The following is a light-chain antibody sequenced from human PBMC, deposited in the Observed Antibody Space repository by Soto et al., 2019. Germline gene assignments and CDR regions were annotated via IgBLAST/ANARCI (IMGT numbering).Light chain of an antibody. V-gene: IGKV3-20*01. Sequence: EIVLTQSPGTLSLSPGDGATLSCRASQSVSGNSLAWYQQKPGQAPRLLIYGASTRATVIPDKFSGSGSGTDFTLTISSLEPEDFAVYYCQQYGSSPYTFGQGIKLEIK. CDR1: QSVSGNS. CDR3: QQYGSSPYT. J-gene: IGKJ2*01. CDR2: GAS.